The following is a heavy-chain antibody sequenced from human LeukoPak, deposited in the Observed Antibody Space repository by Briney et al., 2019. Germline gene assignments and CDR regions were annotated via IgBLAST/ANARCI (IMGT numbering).Heavy chain of an antibody. CDR2: ISWSSGNI. Sequence: PGGSLRLSCAASGFTFSDYTMNWVRQAPGKGLEWVSGISWSSGNIVYADSVKGRFTISRDNAKKSLYLQMNSLRAEDTALYYCAKEYDGSYYKGGYFDYWGQGTLVTVSS. J-gene: IGHJ4*02. CDR1: GFTFSDYT. V-gene: IGHV3-9*01. D-gene: IGHD3-10*01. CDR3: AKEYDGSYYKGGYFDY.